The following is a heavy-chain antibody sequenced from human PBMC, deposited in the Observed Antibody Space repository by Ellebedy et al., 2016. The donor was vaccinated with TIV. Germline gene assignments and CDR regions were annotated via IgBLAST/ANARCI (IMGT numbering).Heavy chain of an antibody. CDR3: AKGDGYKRPDAFDI. CDR1: GIPFSSYG. J-gene: IGHJ3*02. CDR2: ISYHRSKK. Sequence: GESLKIPCAAYGIPFSSYGLDWVCQAPAKGLEWVAGISYHRSKKYYVDSVKGRFTISRDNSKHTLYLQMNSLRAEDTAVYYCAKGDGYKRPDAFDIWGQGTMVTVSP. D-gene: IGHD5-24*01. V-gene: IGHV3-30*18.